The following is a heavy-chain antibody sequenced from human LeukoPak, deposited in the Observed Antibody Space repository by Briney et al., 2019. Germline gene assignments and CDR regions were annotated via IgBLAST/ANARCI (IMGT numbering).Heavy chain of an antibody. J-gene: IGHJ4*02. CDR2: IKQDGSEK. V-gene: IGHV3-7*01. CDR1: GFTFSSYW. CDR3: VSALVAGTTH. Sequence: PGGSLRLSCAASGFTFSSYWMSWVRQAPGKGLEWVANIKQDGSEKYYVDSVKGRFTISRDNAKNSLSLQMDSLRAEDTAVYYCVSALVAGTTHWGQGTLVTVSS. D-gene: IGHD6-19*01.